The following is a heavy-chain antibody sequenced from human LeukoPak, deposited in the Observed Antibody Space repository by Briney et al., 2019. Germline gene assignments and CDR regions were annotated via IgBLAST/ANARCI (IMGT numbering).Heavy chain of an antibody. J-gene: IGHJ5*02. CDR3: ARGGITRGPSHWFDP. CDR1: GYTFTSYD. Sequence: ASVKVSCKASGYTFTSYDINWVRQATGQGLEWMGWMNPNSGNTGYAQKFQGRVTITRNTSISTAYKELSSLRSEDTAVYYCARGGITRGPSHWFDPWGQGTLVTVSS. V-gene: IGHV1-8*03. CDR2: MNPNSGNT.